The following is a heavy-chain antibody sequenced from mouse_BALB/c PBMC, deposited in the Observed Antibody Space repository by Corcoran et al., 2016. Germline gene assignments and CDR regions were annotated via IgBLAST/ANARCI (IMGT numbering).Heavy chain of an antibody. CDR3: SRDRYWYFDV. V-gene: IGHV1-26*01. J-gene: IGHJ1*01. CDR1: GYTFTDYY. D-gene: IGHD2-14*01. Sequence: EVQLQQSGPELVKPGASVKMSCKASGYTFTDYYMKWVKQSHGKNLEWIGDVDPNNGGTSYSQNFKGKATLTVDKSSSTAYMQLNSLTSEDSAVCFCSRDRYWYFDVWGAGTTFTVSS. CDR2: VDPNNGGT.